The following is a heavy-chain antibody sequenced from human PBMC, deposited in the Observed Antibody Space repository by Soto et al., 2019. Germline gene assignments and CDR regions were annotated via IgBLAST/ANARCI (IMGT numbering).Heavy chain of an antibody. CDR2: IYYSGST. V-gene: IGHV4-59*08. Sequence: SETLSLTCTVSGGSISSYYWSWIRQPPGKGLEWIGYIYYSGSTNYNPSLKSRVTISVDTSKNRFSLKLSAVTAADTAVYYCARHVVLLATVTTRSRFRFSDAFDIWGQGTMVTVSS. CDR3: ARHVVLLATVTTRSRFRFSDAFDI. D-gene: IGHD4-17*01. CDR1: GGSISSYY. J-gene: IGHJ3*02.